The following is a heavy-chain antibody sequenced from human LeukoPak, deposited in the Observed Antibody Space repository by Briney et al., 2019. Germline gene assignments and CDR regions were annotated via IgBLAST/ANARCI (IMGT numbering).Heavy chain of an antibody. CDR2: NSDSGGST. Sequence: GGSLRLTCAASGFTFSSYAMSWVRQAPGKGLEWVSANSDSGGSTYYADSVKGRFTISRDNSKNTLYLQMNSLRAEDTAVYYCAKGEIDTAMPHGAFDIWGQGTMVTVSS. J-gene: IGHJ3*02. CDR1: GFTFSSYA. V-gene: IGHV3-23*01. CDR3: AKGEIDTAMPHGAFDI. D-gene: IGHD5-18*01.